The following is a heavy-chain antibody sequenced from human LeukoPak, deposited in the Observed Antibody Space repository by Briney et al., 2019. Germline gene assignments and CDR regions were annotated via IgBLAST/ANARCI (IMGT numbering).Heavy chain of an antibody. CDR2: IWYDGSNK. J-gene: IGHJ4*02. Sequence: GGSLRLSCAASGFTLSSYGMHWVRQAPGKGLGRGAVIWYDGSNKYYADSAKGRSTISKDNSKNTLYLQMDSLRAEDTAVYYCARLGWELGNWDYWGQGTLVTVSS. CDR3: ARLGWELGNWDY. D-gene: IGHD1-26*01. CDR1: GFTLSSYG. V-gene: IGHV3-33*01.